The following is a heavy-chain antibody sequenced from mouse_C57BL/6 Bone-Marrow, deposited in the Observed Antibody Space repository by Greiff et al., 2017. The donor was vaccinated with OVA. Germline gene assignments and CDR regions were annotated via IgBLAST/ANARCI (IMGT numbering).Heavy chain of an antibody. CDR3: ARNDYDDATGYFDV. V-gene: IGHV5-17*01. CDR2: ISSGSSTI. D-gene: IGHD2-4*01. J-gene: IGHJ1*03. Sequence: EVKLVESGGGLVKPGGSLKLSCAASGFTFSDYGMHWVRQAPEKGLAWVAYISSGSSTIYYADTVKGRFTISRDNAKNTLFLQMTSLRSEDTAMYYCARNDYDDATGYFDVWGTGTTVTVSS. CDR1: GFTFSDYG.